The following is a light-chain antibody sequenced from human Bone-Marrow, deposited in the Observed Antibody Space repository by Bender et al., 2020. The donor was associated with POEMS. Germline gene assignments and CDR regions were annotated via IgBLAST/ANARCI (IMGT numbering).Light chain of an antibody. Sequence: SYVLTQPPAVSVVPGETARVPCGGNNIGSKNVHWYQQKPGQAPVLVIYYDGDRPSGIPERFSGSNSGNTATLSITRVEVGDEADYYCQVWESTTDHHVIFGGGTRLTVL. J-gene: IGLJ2*01. CDR3: QVWESTTDHHVI. V-gene: IGLV3-21*01. CDR2: YDG. CDR1: NIGSKN.